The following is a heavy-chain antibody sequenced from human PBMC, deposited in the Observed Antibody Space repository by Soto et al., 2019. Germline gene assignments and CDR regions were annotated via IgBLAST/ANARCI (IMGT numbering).Heavy chain of an antibody. D-gene: IGHD3-10*01. CDR2: IYWDGDK. Sequence: QITLEESGPTLLKPTQPLTLTCTFSGFTLNTSGVRVDWIRQPPGKALEWLVLIYWDGDKRYSPSLKSRLTITKDTSNTQVVLSLTNMDPADTATYYCVHAIKGSGSYYKGYFFDSWGQGTLVTVSS. CDR3: VHAIKGSGSYYKGYFFDS. V-gene: IGHV2-5*02. J-gene: IGHJ4*02. CDR1: GFTLNTSGVR.